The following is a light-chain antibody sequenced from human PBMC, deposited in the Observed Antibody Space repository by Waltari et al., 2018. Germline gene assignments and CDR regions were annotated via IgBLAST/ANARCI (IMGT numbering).Light chain of an antibody. V-gene: IGLV1-51*02. J-gene: IGLJ7*01. CDR1: SHNIGNNY. CDR3: GTWDSSLSGAV. Sequence: QSGLTQPPSLSAAPGQKVTISCSGTSHNIGNNYVAWYQQIPGTVPKLRLYENYNRPSGIPVRCSGSRAGTSATLVITGLLTGDEADYYCGTWDSSLSGAVFGGGTHLTVL. CDR2: ENY.